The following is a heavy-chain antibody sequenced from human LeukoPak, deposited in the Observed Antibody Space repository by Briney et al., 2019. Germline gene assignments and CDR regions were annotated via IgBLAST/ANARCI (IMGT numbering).Heavy chain of an antibody. V-gene: IGHV4-34*01. CDR1: GGSFSGYH. CDR3: ARGGYSYGYVY. CDR2: INHSGST. J-gene: IGHJ4*02. Sequence: PSETLSLTCAVYGGSFSGYHWSWIRQPPGKGLEWIGEINHSGSTNYNPSLKSRVTISVDTSKNQFSLKLSSVTAADTAVYYCARGGYSYGYVYWGQGTLVTVSS. D-gene: IGHD5-18*01.